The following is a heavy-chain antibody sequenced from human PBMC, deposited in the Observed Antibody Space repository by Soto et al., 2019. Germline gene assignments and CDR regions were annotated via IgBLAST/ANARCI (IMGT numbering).Heavy chain of an antibody. CDR2: ISGSGGST. J-gene: IGHJ4*02. D-gene: IGHD1-26*01. CDR3: GKDLGARSHFDY. V-gene: IGHV3-23*01. CDR1: GFTFSSYA. Sequence: GGSLRLSCAASGFTFSSYAMSWVRQAPGKGLEWVSVISGSGGSTYYADSVKGRFTISRDKYKNTLYLQMNSLRAQDTAVNYRGKDLGARSHFDYGGQGTLVTVSS.